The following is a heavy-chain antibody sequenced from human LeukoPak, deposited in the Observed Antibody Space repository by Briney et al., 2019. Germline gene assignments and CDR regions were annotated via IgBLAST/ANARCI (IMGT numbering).Heavy chain of an antibody. CDR2: INPNSGGT. V-gene: IGHV1-2*02. CDR3: AREPHTYDSSGYNSPFDY. J-gene: IGHJ4*02. Sequence: GASVKVSCKASGYTFTGYYMHWVRQAPGQGLEWMGWINPNSGGTNYAQKFQGRVTMTRDTSISTAYMELSRLRSDDTAVYYCAREPHTYDSSGYNSPFDYWGQGTLVTVSS. CDR1: GYTFTGYY. D-gene: IGHD3-22*01.